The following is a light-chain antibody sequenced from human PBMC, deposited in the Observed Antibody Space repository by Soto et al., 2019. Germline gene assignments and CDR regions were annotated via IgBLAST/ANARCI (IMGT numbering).Light chain of an antibody. CDR2: GAS. J-gene: IGKJ1*01. V-gene: IGKV3-20*01. Sequence: EILLTQSPGTLSLSPGERATLSCRASQSVSSSYLAWYQQKPGQAPRLLIYGASSRATGIPDRFSGSGSGTDFTLTISRREPADFAVYYCQQYGSSSWTFGQGTKVDIK. CDR3: QQYGSSSWT. CDR1: QSVSSSY.